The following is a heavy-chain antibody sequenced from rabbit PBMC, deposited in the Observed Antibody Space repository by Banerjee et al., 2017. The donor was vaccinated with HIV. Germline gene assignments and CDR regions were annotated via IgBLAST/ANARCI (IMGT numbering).Heavy chain of an antibody. V-gene: IGHV1S40*01. CDR3: ARSGSNDYTYLYL. Sequence: QSLEESGGDLVKPGASLTLTCTASGFSFSSSYWISWVRQAPGKGLEWIAYIYTGSSGSTYYANWAKGRFTISKTSSTTVTLQMTSLTAADTATYFCARSGSNDYTYLYLWGPGTLVTVS. D-gene: IGHD8-1*01. CDR1: GFSFSSSYW. CDR2: IYTGSSGST. J-gene: IGHJ4*01.